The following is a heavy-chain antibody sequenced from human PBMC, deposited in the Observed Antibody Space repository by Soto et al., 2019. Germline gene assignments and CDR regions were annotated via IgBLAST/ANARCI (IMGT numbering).Heavy chain of an antibody. V-gene: IGHV1-69*06. CDR2: IIPIFGTA. CDR3: ARVQSWNFPHRYGMDV. J-gene: IGHJ6*02. Sequence: QVQLVQSGAEVKKPGSSVKVSCKASGGTFSSYAISWVRQAPGQGLEWMGGIIPIFGTANYAQKSQGRVTITADKSTSNAYRELSSLRSEDTAVYYCARVQSWNFPHRYGMDVWGQGPTVTVSS. D-gene: IGHD1-7*01. CDR1: GGTFSSYA.